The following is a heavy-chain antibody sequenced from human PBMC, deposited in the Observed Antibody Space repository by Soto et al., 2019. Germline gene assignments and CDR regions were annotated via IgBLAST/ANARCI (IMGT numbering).Heavy chain of an antibody. CDR1: GYTFTIYG. D-gene: IGHD2-2*01. CDR2: ISAYNGNT. Sequence: ASVKVSCKASGYTFTIYGISWVLQAPGQGLEWMGWISAYNGNTNYAQKLQGRVTMTTDTSTSTAYMELRSLRSDDTAVYYCARDRYCSSSSCYYQVGFYIWGQGTMVTVSS. V-gene: IGHV1-18*01. J-gene: IGHJ3*02. CDR3: ARDRYCSSSSCYYQVGFYI.